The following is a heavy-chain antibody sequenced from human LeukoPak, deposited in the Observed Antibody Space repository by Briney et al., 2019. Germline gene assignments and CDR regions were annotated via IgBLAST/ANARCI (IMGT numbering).Heavy chain of an antibody. D-gene: IGHD1-7*01. CDR1: RVTFSSYG. J-gene: IGHJ4*02. V-gene: IGHV3-23*01. CDR3: AKFVSWNYDLFDY. Sequence: GGSLRLSCAASRVTFSSYGMSWVRQAPGKGLEWVSSISGSGDGTYYADSVKGRFTISRDNSKNTLYLQMNSLRAADTAVYYCAKFVSWNYDLFDYWGQGTLVTVSS. CDR2: ISGSGDGT.